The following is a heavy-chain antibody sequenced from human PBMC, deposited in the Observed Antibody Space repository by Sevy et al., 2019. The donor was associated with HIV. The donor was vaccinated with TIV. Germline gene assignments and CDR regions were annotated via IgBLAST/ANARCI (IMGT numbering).Heavy chain of an antibody. D-gene: IGHD1-7*01. CDR2: ISGRSRYI. CDR1: GFSFSNYS. V-gene: IGHV3-21*06. Sequence: GGSLRLSCTASGFSFSNYSMNWVRQAPGKGLEWVSSISGRSRYIFYVDSVKGRFTISRDNAKNSLYPQMNSLRAEDTAVYYCARWGLLSGTTDDAFDVWGQGTKVTVSS. J-gene: IGHJ3*01. CDR3: ARWGLLSGTTDDAFDV.